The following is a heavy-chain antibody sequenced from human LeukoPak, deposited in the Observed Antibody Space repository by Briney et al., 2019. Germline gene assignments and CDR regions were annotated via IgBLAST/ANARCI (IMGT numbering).Heavy chain of an antibody. J-gene: IGHJ4*02. Sequence: SETLSLTCTVSGGSISSGDYYWRWIRQPPGKGLEWIGYIYYSGSTYYNPSLKSRVTISVDTSKNQFSLKLSSVTAADTAVYYCASASDYGGNFDYWGQGTLVTVSS. V-gene: IGHV4-30-4*01. CDR3: ASASDYGGNFDY. D-gene: IGHD4-23*01. CDR2: IYYSGST. CDR1: GGSISSGDYY.